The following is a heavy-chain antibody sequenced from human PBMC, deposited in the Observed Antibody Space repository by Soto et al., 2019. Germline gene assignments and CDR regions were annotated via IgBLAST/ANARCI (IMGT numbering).Heavy chain of an antibody. CDR1: GGSISSSSYY. Sequence: SETLSLTCTVSGGSISSSSYYWSWIRQPPGKGLEWIGYIYYSGSTNYNPSLKSRVTISVDTSKNQFSLKLSSVTAADTAVYYCARAGVDSFFDYWGQGSLVTVSS. CDR3: ARAGVDSFFDY. J-gene: IGHJ4*02. D-gene: IGHD3-9*01. CDR2: IYYSGST. V-gene: IGHV4-61*01.